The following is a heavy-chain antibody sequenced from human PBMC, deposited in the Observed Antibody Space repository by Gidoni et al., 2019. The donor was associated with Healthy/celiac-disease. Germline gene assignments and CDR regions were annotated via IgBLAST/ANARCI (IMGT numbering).Heavy chain of an antibody. CDR3: ARDKSPPFARWGYYYGMDV. D-gene: IGHD3-16*01. Sequence: QVQLQESGPGLVKPSETLSLTCTVSGGSISSYYWSWIRQPPGKGLEWIGYIYYSGSTNYNPSLKSRVTISVDTSKNQFSLKLSSVTAADTAVYYCARDKSPPFARWGYYYGMDVWGQGTTVTVSS. CDR1: GGSISSYY. V-gene: IGHV4-59*01. CDR2: IYYSGST. J-gene: IGHJ6*02.